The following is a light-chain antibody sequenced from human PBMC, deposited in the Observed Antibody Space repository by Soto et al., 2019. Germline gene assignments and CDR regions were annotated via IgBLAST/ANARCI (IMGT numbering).Light chain of an antibody. J-gene: IGKJ2*01. CDR2: LVS. CDR3: MQALEILYT. Sequence: DIVMTQSPLYLLVTPGEPASISCRSSQSLLHSNGYVCLDWYVKKPGQSRQLLIYLVSNRGSGVSERLSGSVSSTDFTLEISRVEADDVGVYYCMQALEILYTFGQATQLHI. CDR1: QSLLHSNGYVC. V-gene: IGKV2-28*01.